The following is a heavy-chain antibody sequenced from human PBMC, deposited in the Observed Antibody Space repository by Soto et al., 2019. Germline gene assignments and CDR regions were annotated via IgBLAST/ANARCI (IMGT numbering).Heavy chain of an antibody. Sequence: SETLSLTCRVSGVSISSYYWSWIRKPPGKGLEWIGHIYYSGSTNYNPSLKSRVTISVDTSKNHFSLKLSSVTAADTAVYYCARSSPRVVSPWDYWGQGTLVTVSS. CDR3: ARSSPRVVSPWDY. D-gene: IGHD3-3*01. CDR2: IYYSGST. CDR1: GVSISSYY. V-gene: IGHV4-59*01. J-gene: IGHJ4*02.